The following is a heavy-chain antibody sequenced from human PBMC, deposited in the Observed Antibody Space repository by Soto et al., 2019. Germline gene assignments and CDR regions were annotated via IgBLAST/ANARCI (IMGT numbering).Heavy chain of an antibody. CDR1: GGSISSYY. D-gene: IGHD6-13*01. V-gene: IGHV4-4*07. J-gene: IGHJ5*02. CDR2: IYTSGST. CDR3: ARGLAAAGTGSWFDP. Sequence: SETLSLTCTVSGGSISSYYWSWIRQPAGKGLEWIGRIYTSGSTNYNPSLKSRVTMSVDTSKNQFSLKLSTVTAADTAVYYCARGLAAAGTGSWFDPWGQGTLVTVSS.